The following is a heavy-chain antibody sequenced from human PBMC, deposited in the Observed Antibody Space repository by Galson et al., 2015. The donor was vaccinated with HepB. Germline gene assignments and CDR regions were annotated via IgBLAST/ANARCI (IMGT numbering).Heavy chain of an antibody. CDR2: IYPGDSDT. Sequence: QSGAEVKKPGESLKISCTGSGYRFTNYWIAWVRQMPGKGLEWMGIIYPGDSDTRYSPSFQGQVTMSADKSITTAYLQWSSLKASDSAMYYCARHSEIQDDFWSGHPYNWFDPWGQGTLVTVSS. CDR1: GYRFTNYW. V-gene: IGHV5-51*01. J-gene: IGHJ5*02. CDR3: ARHSEIQDDFWSGHPYNWFDP. D-gene: IGHD3-3*01.